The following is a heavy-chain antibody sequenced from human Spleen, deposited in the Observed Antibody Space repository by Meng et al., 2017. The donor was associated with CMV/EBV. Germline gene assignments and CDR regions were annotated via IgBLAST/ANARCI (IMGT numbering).Heavy chain of an antibody. V-gene: IGHV3-48*03. CDR1: GFTFSSYE. J-gene: IGHJ5*01. Sequence: GGSLRLSCAASGFTFSSYEMNWVRQAPGKGLEWVSYISSSGSTIYYADSVKGRFTISRDDAQNSLYLQMNSLRAEDSAVYYCARSVNWFDSWGQGTLVTVSS. CDR3: ARSVNWFDS. CDR2: ISSSGSTI.